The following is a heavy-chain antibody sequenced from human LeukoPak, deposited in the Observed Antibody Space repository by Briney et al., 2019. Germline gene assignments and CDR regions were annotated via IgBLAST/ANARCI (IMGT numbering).Heavy chain of an antibody. Sequence: PSETLSLTCAVYGGSFSGYYWSWIRQPPGKWLEWIGEINHSGSTNYNPSLKSRVTISVDTSKNQFSLKLSSVTAADTAVYYCARSLRRNYYYDSSGYDYWGREPWSPSPQ. V-gene: IGHV4-34*01. CDR1: GGSFSGYY. D-gene: IGHD3-22*01. CDR3: ARSLRRNYYYDSSGYDY. CDR2: INHSGST. J-gene: IGHJ4*02.